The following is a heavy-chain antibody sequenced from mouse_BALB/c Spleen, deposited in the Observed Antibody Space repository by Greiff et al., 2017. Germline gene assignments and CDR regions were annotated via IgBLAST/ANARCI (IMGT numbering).Heavy chain of an antibody. CDR3: ARRPIHYYGYWYFDV. J-gene: IGHJ1*01. CDR2: ISSGGGST. V-gene: IGHV5-12-1*01. CDR1: GFAFSSYD. D-gene: IGHD1-2*01. Sequence: DVQLVESGGGLVKPGGSLKLSCAASGFAFSSYDMSWVRQTPEKRLEWVAYISSGGGSTYYPDTVKGRFTISRDNAKNTLYLQMSSLKSEDTAMYYCARRPIHYYGYWYFDVWGAGTTVTVSS.